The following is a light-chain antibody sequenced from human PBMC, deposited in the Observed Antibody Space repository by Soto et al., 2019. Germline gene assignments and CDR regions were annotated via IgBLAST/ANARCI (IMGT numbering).Light chain of an antibody. CDR3: QQYDTLSYN. J-gene: IGKJ2*01. V-gene: IGKV1-33*01. Sequence: DIQMTQSPSSLSASVGDRVTITCQASQDISTFLNWYQHIPGKAPKLLIYDASNLETVVPSRFSGSGSGTDFTFTISSLQPEDVATYYCQQYDTLSYNFGQGTKLEI. CDR1: QDISTF. CDR2: DAS.